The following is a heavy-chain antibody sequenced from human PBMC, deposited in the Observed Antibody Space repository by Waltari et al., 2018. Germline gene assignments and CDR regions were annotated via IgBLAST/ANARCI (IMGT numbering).Heavy chain of an antibody. Sequence: EVQLVESGGGLVQPGGSLRLSCAASGFTFRSYAMSWVRQPPGKGLEWVSAISGSGGSTYYADSVKGRFTISRDNSKNTLYLQMNSLRAEDTAVYYCAKDPGRGYSGYDSYGMDVWGQGTTVTVSS. D-gene: IGHD5-12*01. J-gene: IGHJ6*02. CDR3: AKDPGRGYSGYDSYGMDV. V-gene: IGHV3-23*04. CDR2: ISGSGGST. CDR1: GFTFRSYA.